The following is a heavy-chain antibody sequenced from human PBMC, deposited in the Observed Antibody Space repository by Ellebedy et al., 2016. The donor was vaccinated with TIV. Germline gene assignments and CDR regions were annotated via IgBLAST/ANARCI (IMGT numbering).Heavy chain of an antibody. D-gene: IGHD3-22*01. Sequence: PGGSLRLSCAASGFSFSSYAMAWVRQAPGKGLEWLSAIGPSSNYAFYADSVKGRFTISRDNSKNTLYLQMNSLRAEDTAVYYCATYDSSGSEKDDAFDIWGQGTMVTVSS. J-gene: IGHJ3*02. V-gene: IGHV3-23*01. CDR2: IGPSSNYA. CDR1: GFSFSSYA. CDR3: ATYDSSGSEKDDAFDI.